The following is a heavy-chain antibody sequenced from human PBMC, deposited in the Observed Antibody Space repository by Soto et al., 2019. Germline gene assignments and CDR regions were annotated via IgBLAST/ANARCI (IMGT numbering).Heavy chain of an antibody. V-gene: IGHV1-18*01. CDR3: ARDSGTWYSHIHY. Sequence: QVQLVQSGPEVKKPGASVKVSCKASGYSFSSYGISWVRQAPGQGLEWMGWISGYNGNTNYPQKLQCRVTVTTDTSTSTAYMELRSLRSDDTAVYYCARDSGTWYSHIHYWGQGTLVTVSS. CDR1: GYSFSSYG. CDR2: ISGYNGNT. D-gene: IGHD6-13*01. J-gene: IGHJ4*02.